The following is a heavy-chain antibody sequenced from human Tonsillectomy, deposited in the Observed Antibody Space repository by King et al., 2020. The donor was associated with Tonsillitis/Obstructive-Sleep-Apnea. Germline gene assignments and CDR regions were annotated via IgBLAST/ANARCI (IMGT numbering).Heavy chain of an antibody. Sequence: VQLQESGPGLVKPSETLSLTCTVSGGSITSYYWNWIRQPPGKGLEWIGYIYYSGSTKYNPSLKSRVTISVDTSKKQFSLNVSSVTAADTAVYCCAREVDYGLDVWGQGTTGTVSS. CDR2: IYYSGST. V-gene: IGHV4-59*12. CDR3: AREVDYGLDV. CDR1: GGSITSYY. J-gene: IGHJ6*02. D-gene: IGHD2-2*01.